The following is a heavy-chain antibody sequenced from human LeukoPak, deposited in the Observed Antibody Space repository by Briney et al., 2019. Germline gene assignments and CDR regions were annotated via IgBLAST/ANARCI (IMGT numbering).Heavy chain of an antibody. Sequence: PSETLSLTCAVYGGSFSGYYWSWIRQPPGKGLEWIGEINHSGSTNYNPSLKSRVTISVDTSKNQFFLKLSSVTAADTAVYYCARISWWVDYWGQGTLVTVSS. CDR2: INHSGST. D-gene: IGHD2-8*02. CDR1: GGSFSGYY. V-gene: IGHV4-34*01. J-gene: IGHJ4*02. CDR3: ARISWWVDY.